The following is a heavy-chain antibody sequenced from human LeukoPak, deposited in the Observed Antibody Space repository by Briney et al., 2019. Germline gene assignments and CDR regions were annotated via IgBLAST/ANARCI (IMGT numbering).Heavy chain of an antibody. D-gene: IGHD6-6*01. CDR1: GFTFSTYA. CDR3: ARDSGSSGGFDY. V-gene: IGHV3-23*01. J-gene: IGHJ4*02. Sequence: PGGSLRLSCAASGFTFSTYAMSWVRQAPGKGLEWVSGLSPSGGNPIYADSVKGRFTISRDNSENTMFLQMNSLRVEDTAVYYCARDSGSSGGFDYWGQGTLVTVSS. CDR2: LSPSGGNP.